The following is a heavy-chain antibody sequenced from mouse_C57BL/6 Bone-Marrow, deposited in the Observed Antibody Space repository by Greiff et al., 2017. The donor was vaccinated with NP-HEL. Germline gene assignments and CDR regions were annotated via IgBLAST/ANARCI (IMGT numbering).Heavy chain of an antibody. CDR1: GFTFSDFY. D-gene: IGHD2-4*01. Sequence: EVNVVESGGGLVQSGRSLRLSCATSGFTFSDFYMEWVRQAPGKGLEWIAASRNKANDYTTEYSASVKGRFIVSRDTSQSILYLQMNALRAEDTAIYYCARDPFYYDYDGDVYWYFDVWGTGTTVTVSS. CDR3: ARDPFYYDYDGDVYWYFDV. V-gene: IGHV7-1*01. J-gene: IGHJ1*03. CDR2: SRNKANDYTT.